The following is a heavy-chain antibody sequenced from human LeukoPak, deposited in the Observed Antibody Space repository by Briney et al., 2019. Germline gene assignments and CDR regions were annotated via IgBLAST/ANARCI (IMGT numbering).Heavy chain of an antibody. J-gene: IGHJ4*02. CDR1: GGTFSSYA. D-gene: IGHD3-10*01. CDR3: ARGRSMVRGFPLGFVGY. Sequence: SVKVSCKASGGTFSSYAISWVRQAPGQGLEWMGGIIPIFGTANYAQKFQGRVTMTRNASISTAYMELSSLRSEDTAVYYCARGRSMVRGFPLGFVGYWGQGTLVTVSS. V-gene: IGHV1-69*05. CDR2: IIPIFGTA.